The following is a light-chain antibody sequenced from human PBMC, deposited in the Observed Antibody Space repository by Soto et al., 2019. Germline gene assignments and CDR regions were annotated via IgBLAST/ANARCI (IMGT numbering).Light chain of an antibody. CDR1: SSNIGAGYD. CDR2: DSN. J-gene: IGLJ2*01. CDR3: ATWDSSLTGEV. Sequence: QSVLTQPPSVSGAPGQRVTISCTGSSSNIGAGYDVHWYQQLPGTAPKLLIYDSNKRPSGIPDRFSGSKSGTSATLDITGLQTGDVADYYCATWDSSLTGEVFGGGTKLTVL. V-gene: IGLV1-51*01.